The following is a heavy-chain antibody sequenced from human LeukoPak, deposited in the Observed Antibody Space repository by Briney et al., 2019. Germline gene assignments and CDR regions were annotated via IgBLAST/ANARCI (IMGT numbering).Heavy chain of an antibody. CDR2: INHSGST. CDR3: ARMGGWFDP. D-gene: IGHD3-16*01. CDR1: GGSFSGYY. Sequence: SETLSLTCAVYGGSFSGYYWSWIRQPPGKGLEWIGEINHSGSTNYNPSLKSRVTMSVDTSKNQFSLKLSSVTAADTAVYYCARMGGWFDPWGQGTLVTVSS. J-gene: IGHJ5*02. V-gene: IGHV4-34*01.